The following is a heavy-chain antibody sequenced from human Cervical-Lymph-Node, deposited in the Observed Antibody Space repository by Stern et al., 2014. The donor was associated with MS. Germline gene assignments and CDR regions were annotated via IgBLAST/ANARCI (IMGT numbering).Heavy chain of an antibody. CDR3: ARDRWYYDISGIFDY. CDR2: INAANGNQ. V-gene: IGHV1-3*01. CDR1: GYTFTTYP. J-gene: IGHJ4*02. D-gene: IGHD3-22*01. Sequence: VQLVQSGAEVKKPGASVKVSCKSSGYTFTTYPMHWVRHAPGQRLEWMGWINAANGNQEYPQNCQGRVTFTTDTSASTAYMEMSSLRSEDTALYYCARDRWYYDISGIFDYWGQGSLVTVSS.